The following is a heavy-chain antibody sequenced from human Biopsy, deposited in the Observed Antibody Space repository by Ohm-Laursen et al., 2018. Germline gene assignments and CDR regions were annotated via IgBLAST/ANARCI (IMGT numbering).Heavy chain of an antibody. CDR1: GGSFSGSY. J-gene: IGHJ4*02. CDR3: ARWEVGYSANDLRFDY. V-gene: IGHV4-34*01. Sequence: GTLSLTCAVYGGSFSGSYWTWIRQPPGKGLEWLGEMSHSGSTNHNPSLKNRVTISMDTSKNQFSLKLTSVTAADTAVYYCARWEVGYSANDLRFDYWGQGTLVTVSS. CDR2: MSHSGST. D-gene: IGHD5-12*01.